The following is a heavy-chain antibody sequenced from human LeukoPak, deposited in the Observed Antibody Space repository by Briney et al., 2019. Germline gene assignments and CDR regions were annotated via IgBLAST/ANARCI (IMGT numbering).Heavy chain of an antibody. CDR3: ARMGELTTVTTAAFDI. Sequence: SETLSLTCTVSGGSISSYYWSWIRQPPGKGLEWIGYIYYSGSTSYNPSLKSRVTISVDTSKNQFSLKLSSVTAADTAVYYCARMGELTTVTTAAFDIWGQGTMVTVSS. D-gene: IGHD4-17*01. V-gene: IGHV4-59*01. CDR2: IYYSGST. J-gene: IGHJ3*02. CDR1: GGSISSYY.